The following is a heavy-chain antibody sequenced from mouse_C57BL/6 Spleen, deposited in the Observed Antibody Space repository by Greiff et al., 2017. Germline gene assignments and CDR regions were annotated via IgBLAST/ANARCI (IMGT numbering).Heavy chain of an antibody. V-gene: IGHV1-36*01. CDR1: GFTFTDYY. CDR3: ARSAITTVVATRYFDV. D-gene: IGHD1-1*01. Sequence: EVQLVESGPVLVKPGPSVKISCKASGFTFTDYYMHWVKQSHGKSLEWIGLVYPYNGGTSYNQKFKGKATLTVDTSSSTAYMELNSLTSEDSAVYYCARSAITTVVATRYFDVWGTGTTVTVSS. J-gene: IGHJ1*03. CDR2: VYPYNGGT.